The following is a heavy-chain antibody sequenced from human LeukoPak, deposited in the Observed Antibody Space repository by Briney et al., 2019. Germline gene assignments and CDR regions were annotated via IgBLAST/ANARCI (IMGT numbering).Heavy chain of an antibody. CDR2: ISAYNGNT. Sequence: GASVKVSCKASGGTFSSYAISWVRQAPGQGLEWMGWISAYNGNTNYAQKLQGRVTMTTDTSTSTAYMELRSLRSDDTAVYYCARDGRLVHRDYWGQGTLVTVSS. J-gene: IGHJ4*02. D-gene: IGHD2-2*01. CDR1: GGTFSSYA. V-gene: IGHV1-18*01. CDR3: ARDGRLVHRDY.